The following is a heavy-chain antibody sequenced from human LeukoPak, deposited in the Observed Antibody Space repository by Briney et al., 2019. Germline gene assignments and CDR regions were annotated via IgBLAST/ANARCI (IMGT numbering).Heavy chain of an antibody. CDR3: ARVDDSSGYYYLGAFDI. J-gene: IGHJ3*02. V-gene: IGHV3-74*01. CDR2: INSDGSSI. D-gene: IGHD3-22*01. CDR1: GFTFSSHW. Sequence: GGSLRLSCAASGFTFSSHWMHWVRQAPGKGLVWVSRINSDGSSISYADSVKGRFTISRDNAKNTLYLQMNSLRAEDTAVYYCARVDDSSGYYYLGAFDIWGQGTMVTVSS.